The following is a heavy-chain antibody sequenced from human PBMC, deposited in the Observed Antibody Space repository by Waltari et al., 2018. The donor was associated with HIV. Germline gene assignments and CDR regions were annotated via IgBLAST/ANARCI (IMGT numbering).Heavy chain of an antibody. Sequence: QVQLVQSGAEVKKPGASVKVSCKASGYTFTGYYMHWVRQAPGQGLEWMCSINPNSGGTNYAQKFHGRVTRTRDTSISTAYMELSRLRSDDTAVYYCARSYYGSGNWFDPWGQGTLVTVSS. CDR3: ARSYYGSGNWFDP. CDR2: INPNSGGT. V-gene: IGHV1-2*02. J-gene: IGHJ5*02. CDR1: GYTFTGYY. D-gene: IGHD3-10*01.